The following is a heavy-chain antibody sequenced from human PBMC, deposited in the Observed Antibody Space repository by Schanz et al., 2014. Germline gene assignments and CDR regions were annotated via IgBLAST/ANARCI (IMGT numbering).Heavy chain of an antibody. D-gene: IGHD2-2*01. CDR2: ISTSGST. Sequence: QVQLQESGPGLVKPSGTLSLTCAVSGGSISSSNWWSWVRQPPGKGLEWIGRISTSGSTNYNPSLRSRVSRSIGTSKPPFSLRRSALPAADTAVYYCARGRVVPAAPEFDYWGQGILVTVSS. J-gene: IGHJ4*02. CDR3: ARGRVVPAAPEFDY. V-gene: IGHV4-4*02. CDR1: GGSISSSNW.